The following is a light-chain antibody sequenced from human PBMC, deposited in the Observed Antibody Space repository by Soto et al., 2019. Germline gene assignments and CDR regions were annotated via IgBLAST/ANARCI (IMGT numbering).Light chain of an antibody. V-gene: IGKV3D-15*01. CDR3: QQYHKWPPKT. Sequence: EIVMTHSPATLAVSPWEAATLSCSASQSVGNNLAWYQQKPGQAPRLLIYAASDRATGIPGRFSGSGSGTEFTLTISSLQSEDSAVYYCQQYHKWPPKTFGQGTKVDIK. CDR2: AAS. CDR1: QSVGNN. J-gene: IGKJ1*01.